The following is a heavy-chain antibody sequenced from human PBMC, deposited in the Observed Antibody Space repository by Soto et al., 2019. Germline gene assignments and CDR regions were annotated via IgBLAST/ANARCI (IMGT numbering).Heavy chain of an antibody. V-gene: IGHV3-23*01. CDR3: AKSIVVGNYYYYGMDV. D-gene: IGHD3-22*01. Sequence: GGSLSPSLPALGFPFSSFALGWARQAPGKGLEWVSAISGSGGSTYYADSVKGRFTISRDNSKNTLYLQMNSLRAEDTAVYYCAKSIVVGNYYYYGMDVWGQGTTVTVSS. CDR2: ISGSGGST. CDR1: GFPFSSFA. J-gene: IGHJ6*02.